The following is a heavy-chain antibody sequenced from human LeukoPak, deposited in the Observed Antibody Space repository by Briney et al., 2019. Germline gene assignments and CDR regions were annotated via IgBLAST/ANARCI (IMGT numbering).Heavy chain of an antibody. CDR3: AELGITMIGGV. Sequence: GGSLRLSCAASGVTFSSYSMNWVRQAPGKGLEWVAYISSSTSPIYYADSLKGRFTISRDNAKNSLFLQIDSLRAEDTAVYYCAELGITMIGGVWGKGTTVTISS. D-gene: IGHD3-10*02. J-gene: IGHJ6*04. CDR1: GVTFSSYS. V-gene: IGHV3-48*01. CDR2: ISSSTSPI.